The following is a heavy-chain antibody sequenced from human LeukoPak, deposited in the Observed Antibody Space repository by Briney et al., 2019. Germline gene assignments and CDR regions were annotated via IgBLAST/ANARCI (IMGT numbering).Heavy chain of an antibody. CDR3: ARIIPNCSSTRCLSQYMDV. J-gene: IGHJ6*03. Sequence: ASVKVSCKASGYTFTGYYMHWVRQAPGQGLEWMGWINPNSGGTNCAQKFQGRVTMTRDTSISTAYMELSRLRSDDTAVYYCARIIPNCSSTRCLSQYMDVWGKGTTVTVSS. D-gene: IGHD2-2*01. V-gene: IGHV1-2*02. CDR1: GYTFTGYY. CDR2: INPNSGGT.